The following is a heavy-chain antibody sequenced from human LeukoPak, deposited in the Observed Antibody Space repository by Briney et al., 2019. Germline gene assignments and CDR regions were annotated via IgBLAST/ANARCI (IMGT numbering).Heavy chain of an antibody. CDR1: GFTFDDYA. CDR3: ARGLTQIPRLATGLGH. CDR2: IWYDGGNK. Sequence: PGGSLRLSCAASGFTFDDYAMHWVRQAPGKGLEWVAVIWYDGGNKYYADSVKGRFTISRDNSKNTLYLEMNSLRAEDTAVYYCARGLTQIPRLATGLGHWGQGTLVTVSS. D-gene: IGHD2-21*02. J-gene: IGHJ4*02. V-gene: IGHV3-33*08.